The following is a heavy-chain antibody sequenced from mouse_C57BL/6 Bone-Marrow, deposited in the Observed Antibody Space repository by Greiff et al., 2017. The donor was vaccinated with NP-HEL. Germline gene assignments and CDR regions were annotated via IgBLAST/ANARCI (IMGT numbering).Heavy chain of an antibody. D-gene: IGHD2-1*01. V-gene: IGHV1-52*01. CDR3: ARLGNYPAWFAY. CDR1: GYTFTSYL. Sequence: QVQLQQPGAELVRPGSSVKLSCKASGYTFTSYLMHWVKQRPIQGLEWIGNIDPSDSETHYNQKFKDKATLTVDKSSSTAYMQLSSLTSEDSAVYYCARLGNYPAWFAYWGQGTLVTVSA. J-gene: IGHJ3*01. CDR2: IDPSDSET.